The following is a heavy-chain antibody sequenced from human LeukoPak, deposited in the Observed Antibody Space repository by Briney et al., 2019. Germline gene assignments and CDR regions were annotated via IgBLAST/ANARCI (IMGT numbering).Heavy chain of an antibody. V-gene: IGHV3-48*03. D-gene: IGHD1-26*01. CDR1: GFTFSGYD. CDR2: ISSSGTTI. J-gene: IGHJ4*02. CDR3: ARGGSLFVY. Sequence: PGGSLRLSCAASGFTFSGYDMNWVRQAPGKGLEWVSYISSSGTTIYYADSVRGRFTISRDNAKNSLYLQMNSLRAEDTAVYYCARGGSLFVYWGQGTLVTVSS.